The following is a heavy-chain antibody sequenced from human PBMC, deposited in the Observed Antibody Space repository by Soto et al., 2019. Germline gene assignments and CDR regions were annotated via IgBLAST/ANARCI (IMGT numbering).Heavy chain of an antibody. CDR1: GYIFITYG. D-gene: IGHD3-10*01. Sequence: QVQLVQSGAEVKTPGASVKVSCKASGYIFITYGISWVRQAPGQGLEWMGRISTYNGNTNYAQNLQGRVTMTADTSTNTAYMELRSLRSDDTAVYYCARDLDGSGSYYTGYWGPGTLVTVSS. J-gene: IGHJ4*02. V-gene: IGHV1-18*01. CDR2: ISTYNGNT. CDR3: ARDLDGSGSYYTGY.